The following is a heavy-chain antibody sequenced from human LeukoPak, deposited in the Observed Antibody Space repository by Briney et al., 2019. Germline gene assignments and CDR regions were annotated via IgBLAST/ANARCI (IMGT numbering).Heavy chain of an antibody. D-gene: IGHD6-13*01. J-gene: IGHJ6*02. CDR1: GFTFGDYA. Sequence: PGGSLRLSCTASGFTFGDYAMNWVRQAPGKGREWGGLIRSKACGETTEYAASVRGRFTISRDASRSVAYLQMNSLRAEDTAVYYCFGYISKSNYGMDVWGLGTTVTVSS. CDR3: FGYISKSNYGMDV. CDR2: IRSKACGETT. V-gene: IGHV3-49*04.